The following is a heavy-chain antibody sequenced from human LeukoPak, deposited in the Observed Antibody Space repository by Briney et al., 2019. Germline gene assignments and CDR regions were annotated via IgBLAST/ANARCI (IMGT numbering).Heavy chain of an antibody. J-gene: IGHJ4*02. Sequence: GASVKVSCKASGGTSISYAISWVRQAPGQGLEWMGGIIPIFGTANYAQKFQGRVTITADKSTSTAYMELSSLRSEDTAVYYCARASGDYLFDYWGQGTLVTVSS. CDR1: GGTSISYA. CDR3: ARASGDYLFDY. V-gene: IGHV1-69*06. CDR2: IIPIFGTA. D-gene: IGHD4-17*01.